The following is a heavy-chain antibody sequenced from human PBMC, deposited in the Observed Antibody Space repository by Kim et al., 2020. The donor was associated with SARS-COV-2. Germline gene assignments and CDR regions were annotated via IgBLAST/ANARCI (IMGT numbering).Heavy chain of an antibody. J-gene: IGHJ4*02. V-gene: IGHV3-30*04. Sequence: GGSLRLSCAASGFTFSSYAMHWVRQAPGKGLEWVAVISYDGSNKYYADSVKGRFTISRDNSKNTLYLQMNSLRAEDTAVYYCARDRVQYDVWDYWGQGTLVTVSS. D-gene: IGHD1-1*01. CDR1: GFTFSSYA. CDR3: ARDRVQYDVWDY. CDR2: ISYDGSNK.